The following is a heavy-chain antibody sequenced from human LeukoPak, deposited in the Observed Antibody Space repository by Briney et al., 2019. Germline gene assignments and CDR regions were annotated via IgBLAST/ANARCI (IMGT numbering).Heavy chain of an antibody. V-gene: IGHV3-30*18. CDR3: AKDKGWLPGYGMDV. CDR2: ISYDGSNK. Sequence: GGSLRLSCAASGFTFSSYGMHWVRQAPGKGLGWVTVISYDGSNKYYADSVKGRFTISRDNSKNTLYLQMNSLRAEDTAVYYCAKDKGWLPGYGMDVWGQGTTVTVSS. J-gene: IGHJ6*02. CDR1: GFTFSSYG. D-gene: IGHD5-12*01.